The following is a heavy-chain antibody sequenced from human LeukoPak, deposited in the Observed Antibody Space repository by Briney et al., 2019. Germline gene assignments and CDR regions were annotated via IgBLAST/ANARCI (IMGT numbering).Heavy chain of an antibody. J-gene: IGHJ4*02. CDR3: ARETGPTGAY. D-gene: IGHD1-14*01. CDR2: IYYSGST. V-gene: IGHV4-59*12. CDR1: GGSISSYY. Sequence: PSETLSLTCTVSGGSISSYYWSWIRQPPGKGLEWIGYIYYSGSTNYNPSLKSRVTISVDTSKNQFSLKLSSVTAADTAVYYCARETGPTGAYWGQGALVTVSS.